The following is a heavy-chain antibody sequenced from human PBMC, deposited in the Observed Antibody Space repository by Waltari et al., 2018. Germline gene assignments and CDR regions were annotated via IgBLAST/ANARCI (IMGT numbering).Heavy chain of an antibody. CDR1: GFRLSSNY. Sequence: EVQLVESGGGLVQPGGSLRLSCAAPGFRLSSNYISWVLQAPGKGLEWVSIIYNDGATYYADSVRGRFTISRDNSRNTLYLQMNSLRVEDTAVYYCARDSYMGYWGQGTLVTVSS. V-gene: IGHV3-66*01. D-gene: IGHD2-21*01. J-gene: IGHJ4*02. CDR3: ARDSYMGY. CDR2: IYNDGAT.